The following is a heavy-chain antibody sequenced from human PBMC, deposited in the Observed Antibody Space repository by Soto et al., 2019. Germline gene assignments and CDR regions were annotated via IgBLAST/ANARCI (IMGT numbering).Heavy chain of an antibody. CDR3: AHRVLRTVFGLVTTTAIYFDF. V-gene: IGHV2-5*02. J-gene: IGHJ4*02. CDR2: IYWDDDT. Sequence: QITLNESGPTVVRPTETLTLTCRFSGFSLTTSGVGVGWIRQSPGKAPEWLALIYWDDDTRYSASLKSRLTIPKDTSKNQVVLTVSDLDPTDTATYYCAHRVLRTVFGLVTTTAIYFDFWGQGTPVAVSS. D-gene: IGHD3-3*01. CDR1: GFSLTTSGVG.